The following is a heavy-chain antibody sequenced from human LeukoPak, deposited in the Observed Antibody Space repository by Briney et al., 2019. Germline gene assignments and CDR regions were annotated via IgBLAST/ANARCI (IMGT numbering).Heavy chain of an antibody. CDR3: ASGYIGYDLPDDAFEI. Sequence: GASVKVSCKASGYTFTGCYMHWVRQAPGQGLEWMGWINSNSGDTNYAQKFQGRVTMTSATSISTAYIHLSSLTSDDTAVYFCASGYIGYDLPDDAFEIWGPGTMVTVSS. CDR2: INSNSGDT. D-gene: IGHD5-12*01. CDR1: GYTFTGCY. V-gene: IGHV1-2*02. J-gene: IGHJ3*02.